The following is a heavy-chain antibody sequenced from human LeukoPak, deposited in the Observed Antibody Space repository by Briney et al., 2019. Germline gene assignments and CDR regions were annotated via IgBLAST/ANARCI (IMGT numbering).Heavy chain of an antibody. CDR3: ARAPIAVAGAGHEYCDY. CDR1: GGSISSSSYY. CDR2: ILYSGFS. Sequence: PSETLSLTCTVSGGSISSSSYYWGWIRQPPGSGLEWIGRILYSGFSYYSPSLKSRVPISVDTSKHQFSLKLTSVTAADTAVYYCARAPIAVAGAGHEYCDYWGQGTLVTVSS. J-gene: IGHJ4*02. D-gene: IGHD6-19*01. V-gene: IGHV4-39*01.